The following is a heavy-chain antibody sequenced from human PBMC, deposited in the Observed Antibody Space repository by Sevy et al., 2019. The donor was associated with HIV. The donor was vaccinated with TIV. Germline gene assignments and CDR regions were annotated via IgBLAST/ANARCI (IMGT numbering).Heavy chain of an antibody. J-gene: IGHJ4*02. Sequence: GGSLRLSCAASGFTFSNYAMTWVRQAPGKGLEWVSSITDSGGSTYYADSVKGRFTISRDNSKNTLDLQMSSLRADDTAVYDWAKESSCVLLLIGEPPYYCDYWGQGTLVTVSS. CDR2: ITDSGGST. CDR1: GFTFSNYA. CDR3: AKESSCVLLLIGEPPYYCDY. V-gene: IGHV3-23*01. D-gene: IGHD3-10*01.